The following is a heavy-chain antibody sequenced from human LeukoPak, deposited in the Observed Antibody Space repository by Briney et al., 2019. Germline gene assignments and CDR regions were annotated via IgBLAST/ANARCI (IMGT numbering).Heavy chain of an antibody. CDR3: ARGLRYQLLSGKRRYNWFDP. J-gene: IGHJ5*02. V-gene: IGHV1-8*03. CDR1: GYTFTSYD. Sequence: VSVKVSCKASGYTFTSYDINWVRQATGQGLELMGWMNPNSGNTGYAQKFQGRVTITRNTSISTAYMELSSLRSEDTAVYYCARGLRYQLLSGKRRYNWFDPWGQGTLVTVSS. D-gene: IGHD2-2*01. CDR2: MNPNSGNT.